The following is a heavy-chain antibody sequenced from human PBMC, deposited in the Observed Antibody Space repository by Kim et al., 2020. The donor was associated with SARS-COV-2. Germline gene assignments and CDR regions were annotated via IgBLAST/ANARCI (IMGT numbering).Heavy chain of an antibody. CDR2: TNTGNP. D-gene: IGHD6-13*01. CDR3: AREYSD. V-gene: IGHV7-4-1*02. Sequence: TNTGNPTYAQGFTGRFVFSLDTSVSTAYLQISSLKAEDTAVYYCAREYSDWGQGTLVTVSS. J-gene: IGHJ4*02.